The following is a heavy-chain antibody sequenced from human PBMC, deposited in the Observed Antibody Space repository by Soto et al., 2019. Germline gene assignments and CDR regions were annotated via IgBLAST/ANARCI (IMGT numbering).Heavy chain of an antibody. V-gene: IGHV1-2*02. Sequence: ASVKVSCKASGYTFTGYYMHWVRQAPGQGLEWMGWINPNSGGTNYAQKFQGRVTMTRDTSISTAYMELSRLRSDGTAVYYCARVVMNLWFGDSDYWGQGTLVTVSS. J-gene: IGHJ4*02. CDR1: GYTFTGYY. D-gene: IGHD3-10*01. CDR2: INPNSGGT. CDR3: ARVVMNLWFGDSDY.